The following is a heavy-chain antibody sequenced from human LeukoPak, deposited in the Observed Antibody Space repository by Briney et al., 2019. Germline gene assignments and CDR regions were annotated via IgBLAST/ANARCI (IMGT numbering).Heavy chain of an antibody. Sequence: GGSLRLSCAASGFNFSNYAMSWVRQAPGKGLEWVSAIRGSGVTTYYADSVKGRFTISRDNSRTTLYLLMNSLRAEDTAVYYCAKDAAANVDYPYYFDYWGQGALVTVSS. CDR2: IRGSGVTT. J-gene: IGHJ4*02. D-gene: IGHD4-11*01. CDR3: AKDAAANVDYPYYFDY. CDR1: GFNFSNYA. V-gene: IGHV3-23*01.